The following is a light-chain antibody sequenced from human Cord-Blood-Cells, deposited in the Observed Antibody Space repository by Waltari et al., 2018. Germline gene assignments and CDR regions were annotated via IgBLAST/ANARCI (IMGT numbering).Light chain of an antibody. Sequence: DIQMTQSPSSLSASVGDRVTITSRASQSISSYLNWYQQKPGKAPKLLIYPASRLQSGVPSRFSGSGSGTDFTLTISSLQPEDFATYYCQQSYSTPFTFGPGTKVDIK. V-gene: IGKV1-39*01. CDR2: PAS. J-gene: IGKJ3*01. CDR1: QSISSY. CDR3: QQSYSTPFT.